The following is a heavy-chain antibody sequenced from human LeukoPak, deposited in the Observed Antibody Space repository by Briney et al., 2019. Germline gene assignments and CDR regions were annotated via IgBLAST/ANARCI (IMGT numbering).Heavy chain of an antibody. CDR3: GIAPDY. CDR2: MYNTGGS. V-gene: IGHV4-39*01. CDR1: GGSITRSNYY. D-gene: IGHD2-21*01. Sequence: GSLRLSCTFSGGSITRSNYYWGWIRQPPGKALEWIGSMYNTGGSYYNPSLKSPVPIPVDTSNNQFSLKVNSVPAADTAVYYCGIAPDYWGQGTLVTVSS. J-gene: IGHJ4*02.